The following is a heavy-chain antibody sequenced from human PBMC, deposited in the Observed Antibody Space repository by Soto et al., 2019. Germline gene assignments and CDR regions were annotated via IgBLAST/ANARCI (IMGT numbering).Heavy chain of an antibody. Sequence: GGSLRLSCAASGFTFSSYAMSWVRQAPGKGLEWVSAISGSGGSTYYADSVKGRFTISRDNSKNTLYLQMNSLRAEDTAVYYCAKDRSSGLRFLEGDYWGQGTLVTVSS. CDR3: AKDRSSGLRFLEGDY. CDR1: GFTFSSYA. D-gene: IGHD3-3*01. CDR2: ISGSGGST. J-gene: IGHJ4*02. V-gene: IGHV3-23*01.